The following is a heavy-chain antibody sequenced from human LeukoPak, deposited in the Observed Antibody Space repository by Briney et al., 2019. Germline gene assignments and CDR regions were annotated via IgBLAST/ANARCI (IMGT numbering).Heavy chain of an antibody. CDR1: GGSISSYY. CDR3: ARDKATIFGVVIIPHDY. D-gene: IGHD3-3*01. V-gene: IGHV4-4*09. Sequence: PSETLSLTCTVSGGSISSYYWSWIRQPPGKGPEWIGRIYTSGSTNYNSPLKSRVTISVDTSKNQFSLKLSSVTAADTAVYYCARDKATIFGVVIIPHDYWGQGTLVTVSS. J-gene: IGHJ4*02. CDR2: IYTSGST.